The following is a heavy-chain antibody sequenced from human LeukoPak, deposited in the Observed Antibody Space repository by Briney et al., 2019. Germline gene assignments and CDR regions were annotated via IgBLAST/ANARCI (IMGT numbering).Heavy chain of an antibody. J-gene: IGHJ6*03. D-gene: IGHD3-3*01. Sequence: GASVKVSCKASGYTFTGYYMHWVRQAPGQGLEWMGWINPNSGGTNYAQKFQGRVTMTRDTSISTAYMELSRLRSDDTAVYYCARDRKRNFGVVTGGYYYMDVWGKGTTVTVSS. CDR2: INPNSGGT. V-gene: IGHV1-2*02. CDR3: ARDRKRNFGVVTGGYYYMDV. CDR1: GYTFTGYY.